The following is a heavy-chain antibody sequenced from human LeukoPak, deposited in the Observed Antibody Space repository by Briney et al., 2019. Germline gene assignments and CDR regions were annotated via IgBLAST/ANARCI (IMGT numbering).Heavy chain of an antibody. Sequence: SETLSLTCTVSGGSISSGGYYWSWIRQHPGKGLEWIGYIYYSGNTHYSPSLKSRVTISVDTSKNQFSLKLSSVTAADTAVYYCARGLPQRYYGPPGPRQDLEWGQGTLVTVSS. J-gene: IGHJ4*02. D-gene: IGHD4-17*01. CDR2: IYYSGNT. V-gene: IGHV4-31*03. CDR1: GGSISSGGYY. CDR3: ARGLPQRYYGPPGPRQDLE.